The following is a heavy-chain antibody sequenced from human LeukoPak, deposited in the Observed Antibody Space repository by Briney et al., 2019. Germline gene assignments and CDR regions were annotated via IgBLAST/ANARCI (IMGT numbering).Heavy chain of an antibody. CDR1: GVSINNGGYS. V-gene: IGHV4-30-2*01. J-gene: IGHJ4*02. CDR3: ARAKLGMEGYYFDS. D-gene: IGHD7-27*01. CDR2: IYHSGSA. Sequence: SETLSLTCTVSGVSINNGGYSWSWIRQPPGKGLEWIGCIYHSGSAYYNPSLTSRVTISVDRSKNQFSLELSSVTAADSAVYYWARAKLGMEGYYFDSWGQGTLVTASS.